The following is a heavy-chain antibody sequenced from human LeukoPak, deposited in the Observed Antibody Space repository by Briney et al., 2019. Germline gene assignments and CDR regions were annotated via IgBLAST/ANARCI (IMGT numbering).Heavy chain of an antibody. D-gene: IGHD3-16*01. CDR1: GGSFSGYY. CDR3: ARHYAPPGAIDY. CDR2: INHSGST. J-gene: IGHJ4*02. V-gene: IGHV4-34*01. Sequence: TSETLSLTCAVYGGSFSGYYWSWIRQPPGKGLEWIGEINHSGSTNYNPSLKSRVTISVDTSKNQFSLKLSSVTAADTAVYYCARHYAPPGAIDYWGQGTLVTVSS.